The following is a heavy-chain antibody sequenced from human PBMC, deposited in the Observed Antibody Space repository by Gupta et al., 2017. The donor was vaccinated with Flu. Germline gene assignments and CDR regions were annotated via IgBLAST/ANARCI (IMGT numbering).Heavy chain of an antibody. V-gene: IGHV3-7*01. J-gene: IGHJ4*02. CDR3: ARDWAYIAFDY. D-gene: IGHD5-12*01. Sequence: EVQLVESGGGLVQPGGSLRRSGPASGLTFTTCGVTWVRQAPGMGLGWVANINQDGSVKNYVDSVKGRFTISRDNAKNSLYLHMNSLRAEDTAVYFCARDWAYIAFDYWGQGTLVTVSS. CDR2: INQDGSVK. CDR1: GLTFTTCG.